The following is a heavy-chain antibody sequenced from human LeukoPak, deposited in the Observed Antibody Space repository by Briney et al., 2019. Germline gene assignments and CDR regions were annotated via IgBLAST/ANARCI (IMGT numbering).Heavy chain of an antibody. Sequence: SETLSLTCTVSGYSISSGYYWGWIRQPPGKGLEWIGSIYHSGSTHYNPSLKSRVTISVDTSKNQFSLKLSSVTAADTAVYYCARSQQQPVMDVWGQGTTVTVSS. CDR2: IYHSGST. CDR1: GYSISSGYY. V-gene: IGHV4-38-2*02. CDR3: ARSQQQPVMDV. J-gene: IGHJ6*02. D-gene: IGHD6-13*01.